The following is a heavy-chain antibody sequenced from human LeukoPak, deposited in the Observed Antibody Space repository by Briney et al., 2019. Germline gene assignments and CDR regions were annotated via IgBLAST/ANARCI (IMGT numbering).Heavy chain of an antibody. V-gene: IGHV3-66*01. CDR3: ARRERLGYSYGRGTLDI. Sequence: PGGSLRLSCAASGFTFSNYAMSWVRQAPGKGLEWVSFIDSTGSTYYADSVKGRFTISRDNSRNTLYLQMNSLSVEDTAVYYCARRERLGYSYGRGTLDIWGQGTMVTVSS. D-gene: IGHD5-18*01. CDR2: IDSTGST. J-gene: IGHJ3*02. CDR1: GFTFSNYA.